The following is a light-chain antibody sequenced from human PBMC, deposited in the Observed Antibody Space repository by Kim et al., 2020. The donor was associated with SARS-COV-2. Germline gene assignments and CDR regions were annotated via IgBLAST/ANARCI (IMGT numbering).Light chain of an antibody. Sequence: LSVSPGGRATLPCRASQSINSNLAWYQQRPGQAPRLLIYDASTRATGIPARFSGSGSGTEFTLTISSLQSEDLAVYHCQQYNYWYTFGQGTKLEI. CDR3: QQYNYWYT. V-gene: IGKV3-15*01. J-gene: IGKJ2*01. CDR1: QSINSN. CDR2: DAS.